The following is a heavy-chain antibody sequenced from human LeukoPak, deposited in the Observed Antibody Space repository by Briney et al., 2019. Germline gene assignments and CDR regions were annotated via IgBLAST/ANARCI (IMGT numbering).Heavy chain of an antibody. Sequence: GGAVRLSCAASVFTFSRYWMHWVRQAPGKGLVWVSRIYSAGSSTSHADSVKGRFTIYRDNAKNTLYLQMNSLRAEDTAVYYCARVGPMIVDYWGQGTLVTVSS. CDR1: VFTFSRYW. J-gene: IGHJ4*02. D-gene: IGHD3-22*01. V-gene: IGHV3-74*01. CDR3: ARVGPMIVDY. CDR2: IYSAGSST.